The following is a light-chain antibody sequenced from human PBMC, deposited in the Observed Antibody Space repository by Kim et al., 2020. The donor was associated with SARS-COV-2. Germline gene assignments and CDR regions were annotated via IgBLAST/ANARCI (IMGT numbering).Light chain of an antibody. CDR2: EDK. Sequence: SPGQTARMTCSGDVLSKKYAYWYQLKPGQAPVLVMYEDKKRPPGIPERFSGSTSGTTATLAISGAQVQDEADYYCYSTDISGTQRLFGGGTQLTVL. J-gene: IGLJ2*01. CDR3: YSTDISGTQRL. CDR1: VLSKKY. V-gene: IGLV3-10*01.